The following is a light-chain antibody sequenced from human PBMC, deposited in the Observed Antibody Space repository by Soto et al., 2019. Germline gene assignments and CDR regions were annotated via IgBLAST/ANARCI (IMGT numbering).Light chain of an antibody. J-gene: IGLJ1*01. CDR2: GNS. CDR3: QSYDSSLRVYV. Sequence: VLTQPPSVSGAPGQRVTISCTGSSSKIGAGYDVHWYQQLPGTAPKLLIYGNSNRPSGVPDRFSGSKSGTSASLAITGLQAEDEADYYCQSYDSSLRVYVFGTGTKVTVL. CDR1: SSKIGAGYD. V-gene: IGLV1-40*01.